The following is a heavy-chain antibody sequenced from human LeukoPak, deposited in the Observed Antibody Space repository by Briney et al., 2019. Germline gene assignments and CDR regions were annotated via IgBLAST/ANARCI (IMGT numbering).Heavy chain of an antibody. V-gene: IGHV4-34*01. CDR3: ARRYTMVRGVIRAYFDY. Sequence: SETLSLTCAVSGGSFSGHYWSWIRQPPGKGLEWIGEINHSGSTNYNPSLKSRVTISVDTSKNQFSLKLSSVTAADTAVYYCARRYTMVRGVIRAYFDYWGQGTLVTVSS. J-gene: IGHJ4*02. CDR2: INHSGST. CDR1: GGSFSGHY. D-gene: IGHD3-10*01.